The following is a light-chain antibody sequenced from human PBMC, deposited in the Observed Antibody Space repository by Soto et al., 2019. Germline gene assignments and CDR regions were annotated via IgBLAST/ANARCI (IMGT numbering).Light chain of an antibody. CDR3: QEYNNWPPWT. J-gene: IGKJ1*01. CDR2: DAS. CDR1: RSLSSN. V-gene: IGKV3-15*01. Sequence: EIVMTQSPTILSVSPGERATLSCRASRSLSSNLAWYQQKPGQAPRLLIYDASTRATGIPGRFSGSGSGTEFSLTISSLQSEDSAVYYCQEYNNWPPWTFGQGTKVDIK.